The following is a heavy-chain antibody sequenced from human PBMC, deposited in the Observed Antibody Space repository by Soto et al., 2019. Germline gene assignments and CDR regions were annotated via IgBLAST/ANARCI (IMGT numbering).Heavy chain of an antibody. CDR2: ISGSGGTT. Sequence: EVQLLESGGGLVQPGGSLRLSCAASGFTFSSSAMSWVRQAPGKGLEWVSAISGSGGTTYYADSVKGRFTISRDNSKSTLYLQMNSLRAEDTAVYYCVKNVWGITIFGGMDVWGQGTTVTVSS. V-gene: IGHV3-23*01. CDR3: VKNVWGITIFGGMDV. D-gene: IGHD3-9*01. CDR1: GFTFSSSA. J-gene: IGHJ6*02.